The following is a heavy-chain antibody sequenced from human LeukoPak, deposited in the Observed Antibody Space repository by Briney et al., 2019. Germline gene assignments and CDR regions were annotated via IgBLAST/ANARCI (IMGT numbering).Heavy chain of an antibody. J-gene: IGHJ4*02. CDR3: AKDARGYTYGYTDY. Sequence: GGSLRLSCAVSGFTFSSYGMHWVRQAPRKGLEWVAVISYDGNNKYYADSVKGRFTISRGSSKNTLFLQMNSLRAEDTAVYYCAKDARGYTYGYTDYWGQGTLVTVSS. V-gene: IGHV3-30*18. D-gene: IGHD5-18*01. CDR2: ISYDGNNK. CDR1: GFTFSSYG.